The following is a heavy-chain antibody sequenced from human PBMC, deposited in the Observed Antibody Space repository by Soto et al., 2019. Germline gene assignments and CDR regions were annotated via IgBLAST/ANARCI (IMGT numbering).Heavy chain of an antibody. CDR2: VHYTGST. V-gene: IGHV4-39*02. D-gene: IGHD3-22*01. CDR3: ARTLAGDASGYYARAFEL. Sequence: QLQLQESGPGLVKPSETLSLTCTVSGGSITSTTFYWGWISQTPGKGLEWIGSVHYTGSTYYNPSLMSGVSISVDTSKNNLSLRLTSVTAADTAVFYCARTLAGDASGYYARAFELWGRGTKVTVSS. J-gene: IGHJ3*01. CDR1: GGSITSTTFY.